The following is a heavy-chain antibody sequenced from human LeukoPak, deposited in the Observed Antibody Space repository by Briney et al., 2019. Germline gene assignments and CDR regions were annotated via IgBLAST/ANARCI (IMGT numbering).Heavy chain of an antibody. D-gene: IGHD4-17*01. CDR3: ARRHVYGDYGYYFDY. CDR2: IYYSGST. Sequence: SETLSLTCTVSGGSISSSYYYWGWIRQPPGKGLEWIGSIYYSGSTYYNPSLKSRVTISVDTSKNQFSLKLRSVTAADTAVYYCARRHVYGDYGYYFDYWGQGTLVTASS. CDR1: GGSISSSYYY. J-gene: IGHJ4*02. V-gene: IGHV4-39*01.